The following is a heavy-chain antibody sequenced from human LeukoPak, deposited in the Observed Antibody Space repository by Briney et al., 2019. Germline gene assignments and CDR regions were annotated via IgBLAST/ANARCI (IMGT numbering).Heavy chain of an antibody. V-gene: IGHV3-23*01. J-gene: IGHJ4*02. Sequence: GGSLRLSCAASGFTFSDYAMSWVRQAPGKGLEWVSAISASSDSTYYADSVKGRFTISRDNSKNTLYLQTNSLRAEDTAVYYCAFFSNYFDFWGQGTLVTVSS. CDR3: AFFSNYFDF. CDR2: ISASSDST. D-gene: IGHD3-3*01. CDR1: GFTFSDYA.